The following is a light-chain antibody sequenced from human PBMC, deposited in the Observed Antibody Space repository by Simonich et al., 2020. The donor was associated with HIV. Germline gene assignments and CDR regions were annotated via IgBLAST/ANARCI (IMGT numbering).Light chain of an antibody. Sequence: EIVLTQSPATLSLSPGARPTLSCRASQSVSSHLAWYQQKPGQAPRLLIYDASNRATGIPARFSGSGSGTDFTLTISSLEPEDFAVYYCQQRSNWLTFGGGTKVEIK. CDR2: DAS. CDR1: QSVSSH. V-gene: IGKV3-11*01. CDR3: QQRSNWLT. J-gene: IGKJ4*01.